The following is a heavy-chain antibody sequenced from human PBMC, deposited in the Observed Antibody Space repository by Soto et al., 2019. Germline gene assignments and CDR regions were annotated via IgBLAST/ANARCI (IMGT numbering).Heavy chain of an antibody. V-gene: IGHV3-66*01. CDR3: ARELGISWVLFDY. D-gene: IGHD6-13*01. CDR1: GFTVSSNY. CDR2: IYSGGNT. Sequence: EVQLVESGGGLVQPGGSLRLSCAASGFTVSSNYMSWVRQAPGKGLEWVSVIYSGGNTYYADSVKGRFTISRDNPKNTLYLQMNNLRAEDTAVYYCARELGISWVLFDYLGQGTLVTVSS. J-gene: IGHJ4*02.